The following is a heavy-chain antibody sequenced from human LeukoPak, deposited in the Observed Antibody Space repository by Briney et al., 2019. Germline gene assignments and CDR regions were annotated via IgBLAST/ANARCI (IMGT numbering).Heavy chain of an antibody. J-gene: IGHJ4*02. CDR2: MNPNSGNT. CDR3: ARYITMVRGVITTTDY. Sequence: GASVKVSCKASGYTFTSYDINWVRQPTGPGLEWVGWMNPNSGNTGYAQKFQGRVTMTRNTSISTAYMELSSLRSEDTAVYYCARYITMVRGVITTTDYWGQGTLVTVSS. D-gene: IGHD3-10*01. CDR1: GYTFTSYD. V-gene: IGHV1-8*01.